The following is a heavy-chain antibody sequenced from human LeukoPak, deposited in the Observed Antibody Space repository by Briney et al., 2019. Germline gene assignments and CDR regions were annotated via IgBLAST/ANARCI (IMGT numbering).Heavy chain of an antibody. V-gene: IGHV4-59*01. J-gene: IGHJ5*02. D-gene: IGHD5-12*01. CDR3: ARGGYMSNWFEH. CDR1: GGSISDSY. Sequence: SETLSLTCSVPGGSISDSYWSWIRQPPGKGLEWIGKIHDSGITNYNPSLKSRVTFSVDTSKKQFSLNLNSVTAADTAVYYCARGGYMSNWFEHWGQGTPVTVSS. CDR2: IHDSGIT.